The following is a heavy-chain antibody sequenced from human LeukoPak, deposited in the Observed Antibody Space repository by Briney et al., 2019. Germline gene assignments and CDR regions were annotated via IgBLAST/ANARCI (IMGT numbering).Heavy chain of an antibody. V-gene: IGHV4-34*01. CDR1: GASFSGYY. CDR2: INHSGST. D-gene: IGHD6-13*01. CDR3: ARIGRLRYSSSWNHPYYYCGMDV. J-gene: IGHJ6*02. Sequence: PSATLPLTCAAYGASFSGYYWSWIRQPPGKGLEWIGEINHSGSTNYNPSLKSRVTISVDTSKNQFSLKLSSVTAADTAVYYCARIGRLRYSSSWNHPYYYCGMDVWGQGTTVTVSS.